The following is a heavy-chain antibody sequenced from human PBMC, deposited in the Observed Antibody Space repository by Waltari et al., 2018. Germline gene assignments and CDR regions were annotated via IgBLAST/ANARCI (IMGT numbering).Heavy chain of an antibody. J-gene: IGHJ4*02. CDR3: ARFPGWELLLVDY. D-gene: IGHD1-26*01. CDR2: IYYSGST. CDR1: GGSISSSSYY. Sequence: QLQLQESGPGLVTPSETLSLTCTVSGGSISSSSYYWGWIRQPPGKGLEWIGSIYYSGSTYYNPSLKSRVTISVDTSKNQFSLKLSSVTAADTAVYYCARFPGWELLLVDYWGQGTLVTVSS. V-gene: IGHV4-39*07.